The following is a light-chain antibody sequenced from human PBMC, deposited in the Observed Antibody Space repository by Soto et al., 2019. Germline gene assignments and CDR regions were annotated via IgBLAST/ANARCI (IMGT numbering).Light chain of an antibody. J-gene: IGLJ1*01. CDR3: AAWDGNLSGHV. CDR1: SFNIGDNF. CDR2: RNN. Sequence: QSVLTQPPSASGTPGQRVTISCSGSSFNIGDNFVYWYQHLPGAAPKLLIYRNNQRPSGVPDLFSGSKSGTSASLAISGLRSEDEADYYCAAWDGNLSGHVFGTGTKVTVL. V-gene: IGLV1-47*01.